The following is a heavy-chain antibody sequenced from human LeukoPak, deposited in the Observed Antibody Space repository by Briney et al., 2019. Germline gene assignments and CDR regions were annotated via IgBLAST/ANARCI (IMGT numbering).Heavy chain of an antibody. Sequence: ASVRVSCKASGYTLTSSHAHWVRQAPGQGLEWMGIINCGDGYTNYAQKFQGRVSVTSDTSTSTIYMELSSLRAEDTAIYYCGRDRGGSYSIDYRGQGTLVTVSS. V-gene: IGHV1-46*01. J-gene: IGHJ4*01. CDR1: GYTLTSSH. CDR3: GRDRGGSYSIDY. D-gene: IGHD1-26*01. CDR2: INCGDGYT.